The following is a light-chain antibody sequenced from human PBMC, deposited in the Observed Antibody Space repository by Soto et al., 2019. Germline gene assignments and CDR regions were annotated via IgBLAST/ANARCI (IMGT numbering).Light chain of an antibody. Sequence: QSVLPQPPSVSVSPGQRVTISCTGSSSNIGAGYDVHWYQQLPGTAPKLLIYGNSNRPSGVPDRFSGSKSGTSASLAITGLQAEDEADYYCQSYDSSLSGSYVFGTGTKVTVL. CDR3: QSYDSSLSGSYV. CDR1: SSNIGAGYD. CDR2: GNS. V-gene: IGLV1-40*01. J-gene: IGLJ1*01.